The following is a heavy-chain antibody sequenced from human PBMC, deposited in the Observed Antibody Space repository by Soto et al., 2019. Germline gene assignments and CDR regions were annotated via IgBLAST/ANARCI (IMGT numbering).Heavy chain of an antibody. J-gene: IGHJ4*02. V-gene: IGHV5-10-1*01. Sequence: GESLKISCKGSGYIFTNYCITWVRQMPGKGLEWMGTMDPKDSYTNYSPSFQGHVTISPDKSINTAYLQWSSLKASDTAIYYCARHKLRSGSYPIDYWGQGTLVTVSS. CDR3: ARHKLRSGSYPIDY. CDR1: GYIFTNYC. CDR2: MDPKDSYT. D-gene: IGHD3-22*01.